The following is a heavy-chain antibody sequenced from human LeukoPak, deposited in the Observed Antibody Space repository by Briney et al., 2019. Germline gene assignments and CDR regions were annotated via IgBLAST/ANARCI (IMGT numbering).Heavy chain of an antibody. CDR2: IIPIFGTA. CDR1: GGTFSSCA. J-gene: IGHJ4*02. CDR3: ATPLSGYSGQFDY. Sequence: ASVKVSCKASGGTFSSCAISWVRQAPGQGLEWMGGIIPIFGTANYAQKFQGRVTITADKSTSTAYVELSSLRSEDTAVYYCATPLSGYSGQFDYWGQGTLVTVSS. V-gene: IGHV1-69*06. D-gene: IGHD5-12*01.